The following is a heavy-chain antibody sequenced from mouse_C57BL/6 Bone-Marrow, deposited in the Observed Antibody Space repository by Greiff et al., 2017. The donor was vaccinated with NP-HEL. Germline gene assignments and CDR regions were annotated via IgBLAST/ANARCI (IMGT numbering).Heavy chain of an antibody. V-gene: IGHV1-5*01. Sequence: EVHLVESGTVLARPGASVKMSCKTSGYTFTSYWMHWVKQRPGQGLEWIGAIYPGNSDTSYNQKFKGKAKLTAVTSARTAYMELSSLTNEDSAVYYCTRDLITTVVADFDYWGQGTTLTVSS. J-gene: IGHJ2*01. D-gene: IGHD1-1*01. CDR1: GYTFTSYW. CDR2: IYPGNSDT. CDR3: TRDLITTVVADFDY.